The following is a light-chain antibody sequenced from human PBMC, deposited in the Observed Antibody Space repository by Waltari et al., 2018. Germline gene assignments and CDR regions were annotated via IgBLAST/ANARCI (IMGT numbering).Light chain of an antibody. CDR1: QSVSST. CDR2: GSS. CDR3: QQYNNWPPLT. V-gene: IGKV3D-15*01. J-gene: IGKJ4*01. Sequence: EIVMTQSPATLSVSPGDTATLSCRASQSVSSTVAWYQQKPGQAPRLLIYGSSTRATGTPARFSGSGSGTEFTLTISSLQSEDFAVYYCQQYNNWPPLTFGGGTKVEIK.